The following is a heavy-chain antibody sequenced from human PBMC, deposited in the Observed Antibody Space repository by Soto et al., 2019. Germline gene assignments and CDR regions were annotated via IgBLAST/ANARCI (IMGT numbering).Heavy chain of an antibody. J-gene: IGHJ4*02. CDR2: ISYDGSNK. CDR1: GFTFSSYG. Sequence: QVQLVESGGGVVQPGRSLRLSCAASGFTFSSYGMHWVRQAPGKGLEWVAVISYDGSNKYYADSVKGRFTISRDNSKNPLYLQMNSLRAEDTAVYYCAKDGAPDVVMATIFFDYWGQGTLVTVSS. CDR3: AKDGAPDVVMATIFFDY. D-gene: IGHD5-12*01. V-gene: IGHV3-30*18.